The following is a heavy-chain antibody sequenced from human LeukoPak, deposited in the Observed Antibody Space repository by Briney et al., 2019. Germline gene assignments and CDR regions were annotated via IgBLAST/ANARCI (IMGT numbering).Heavy chain of an antibody. CDR2: VSGSGGST. J-gene: IGHJ4*02. Sequence: GGSLRLYCAASGFTFSSYAMSWVRQAPGKGLECDSAVSGSGGSTYYAASVKGRFTISRDNSKNTLYLQMNSLRAEDTAVYYCAKDITGHNRGWYDYWGQGNLVTVSS. D-gene: IGHD6-19*01. V-gene: IGHV3-23*01. CDR1: GFTFSSYA. CDR3: AKDITGHNRGWYDY.